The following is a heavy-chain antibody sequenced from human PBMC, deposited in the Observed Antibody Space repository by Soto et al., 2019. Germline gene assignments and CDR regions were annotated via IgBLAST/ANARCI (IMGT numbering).Heavy chain of an antibody. CDR3: ARSVAGRGVYYYYGMDV. V-gene: IGHV1-2*04. D-gene: IGHD6-19*01. CDR1: GYTFTGYY. Sequence: QVQLVQSGAEVKKPGASVKVSCKASGYTFTGYYTHWVRQAPGQGLEWMGWINPNSGGTNYAQKFQGWVTMTRDTSISTAYMELSRLRSDDTAVYYCARSVAGRGVYYYYGMDVWGQGTTVTVSS. J-gene: IGHJ6*02. CDR2: INPNSGGT.